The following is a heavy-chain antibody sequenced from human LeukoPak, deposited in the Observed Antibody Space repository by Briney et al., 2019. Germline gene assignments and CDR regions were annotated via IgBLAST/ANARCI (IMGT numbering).Heavy chain of an antibody. D-gene: IGHD6-19*01. J-gene: IGHJ4*02. CDR3: AKDANSGWSYFDY. CDR2: IRNDGSSE. Sequence: GGSLRLSCAASGFIFSNYGMHWVRQAPGKGLEWVAFIRNDGSSEYYADPVKGRFTISRDNSKNTLYLQMHSLRAKDTAVYYCAKDANSGWSYFDYWGQGTLVTVSS. V-gene: IGHV3-30*02. CDR1: GFIFSNYG.